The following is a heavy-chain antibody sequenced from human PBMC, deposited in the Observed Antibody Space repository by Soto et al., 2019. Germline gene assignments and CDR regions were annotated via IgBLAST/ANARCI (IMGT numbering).Heavy chain of an antibody. CDR2: IYYSGGT. J-gene: IGHJ4*02. Sequence: TSETLSLTCTVSGGPISSYSYYLGWIRQPPGKGLEWIGSIYYSGGTYYNPSLKSRVTISVDTSKNQFSLKLSSVTAADTAVYYCARPSGSYLFYFDYWGQGTLVTVSS. V-gene: IGHV4-39*01. D-gene: IGHD1-26*01. CDR3: ARPSGSYLFYFDY. CDR1: GGPISSYSYY.